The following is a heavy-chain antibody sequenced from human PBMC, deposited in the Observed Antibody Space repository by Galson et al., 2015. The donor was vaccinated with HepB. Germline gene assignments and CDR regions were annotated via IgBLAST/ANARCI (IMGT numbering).Heavy chain of an antibody. CDR2: INHSGST. CDR1: GGSFSGYY. Sequence: LSLTCAVYGGSFSGYYWSWIRQPPGKGLEWIGEINHSGSTNYNPSLKSRVTISVDTSKNQFSLKLSSVTAADTAVYYCARKGSIATRPGWFDPWGQGTLVTVSS. V-gene: IGHV4-34*01. CDR3: ARKGSIATRPGWFDP. D-gene: IGHD6-6*01. J-gene: IGHJ5*02.